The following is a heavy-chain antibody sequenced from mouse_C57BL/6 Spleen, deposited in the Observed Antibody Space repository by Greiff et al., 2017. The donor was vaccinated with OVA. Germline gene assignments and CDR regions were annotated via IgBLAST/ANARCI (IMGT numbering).Heavy chain of an antibody. Sequence: VQLQQSGPELVKPGASVKISCKASGYTFTDYYMNWVKQSHGKSLEWIGDINPNNGGTSYNQKFKGKATLTVDKSSSTAYMELRSLTSEDSAVYYCARKTGTHWGQGTTLTVSS. CDR2: INPNNGGT. J-gene: IGHJ2*01. CDR1: GYTFTDYY. V-gene: IGHV1-26*01. CDR3: ARKTGTH. D-gene: IGHD4-1*01.